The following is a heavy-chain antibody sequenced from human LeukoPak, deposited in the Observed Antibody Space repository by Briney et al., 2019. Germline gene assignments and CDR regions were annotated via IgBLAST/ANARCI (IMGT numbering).Heavy chain of an antibody. D-gene: IGHD2-15*01. V-gene: IGHV3-33*01. CDR2: IWYDGSIQ. CDR1: GFTFSSYG. CDR3: ARAGYCSGGSCYGSDY. Sequence: TGGSLRLSCAASGFTFSSYGMHWVRQAPGKGLEWVAAIWYDGSIQYYADSVKGRFTISRDNSKNTLYLQMDSLRAEDTAVYYCARAGYCSGGSCYGSDYWGQGTLVYVSS. J-gene: IGHJ4*02.